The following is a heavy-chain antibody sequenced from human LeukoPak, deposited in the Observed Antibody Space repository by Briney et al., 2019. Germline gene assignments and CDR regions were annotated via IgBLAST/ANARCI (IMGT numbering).Heavy chain of an antibody. V-gene: IGHV1-24*01. D-gene: IGHD3-22*01. CDR1: GYTFTSYY. CDR3: ATDSLYYYDSSVHNAFDI. J-gene: IGHJ3*02. CDR2: FDPEDGET. Sequence: ASVKVSCKASGYTFTSYYMHWVRQAPGQGLEWMGGFDPEDGETIYAQKFQGRVTMTEDTSTDTAYMELSSLRSEDTAVYYCATDSLYYYDSSVHNAFDIWGQGTMVTVSS.